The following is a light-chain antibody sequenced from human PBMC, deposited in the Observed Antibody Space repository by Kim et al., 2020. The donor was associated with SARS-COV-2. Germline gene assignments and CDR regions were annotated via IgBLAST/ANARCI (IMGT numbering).Light chain of an antibody. V-gene: IGLV2-8*01. CDR2: QVS. CDR3: CSYARTSYV. Sequence: GQSVTIACTGSSSDIGAYENVSWYQQHPGKAPKLMISQVSKRYSGVPDRFSGSKSGNTASLTVSGLQAEDEADYYCCSYARTSYVFGTGTKVTVL. CDR1: SSDIGAYEN. J-gene: IGLJ1*01.